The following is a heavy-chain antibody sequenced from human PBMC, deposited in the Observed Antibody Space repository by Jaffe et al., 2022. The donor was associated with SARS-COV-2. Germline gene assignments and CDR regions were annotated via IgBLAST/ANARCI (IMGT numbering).Heavy chain of an antibody. D-gene: IGHD5-12*01. CDR2: FDPEDGER. CDR1: GYTLTELS. V-gene: IGHV1-24*01. J-gene: IGHJ6*03. Sequence: QVQLVQSGAEVKKPGASVKVSCKVSGYTLTELSMHWVRQAPGKGLEWMGGFDPEDGERVYAQKFQGRVTMTEDTSTDTAYMELSSLRSEDTAVYYCASGYDGYYYMDVWGKGTTVTVSS. CDR3: ASGYDGYYYMDV.